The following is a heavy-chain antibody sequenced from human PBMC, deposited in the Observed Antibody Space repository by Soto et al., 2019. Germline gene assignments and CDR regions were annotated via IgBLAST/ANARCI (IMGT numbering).Heavy chain of an antibody. Sequence: QVQLVESGGGLVKPGGSLRLSCAASGFTFSDYYMSWIRQAPGKGLELVSYISSSGSTIYYADSVKGRFTISRDNAKNSLYLQMNSLSAEDTAVYYCASLYGSGSYFGYYYGIDVWGQGTTVTVSS. D-gene: IGHD3-10*01. V-gene: IGHV3-11*01. CDR3: ASLYGSGSYFGYYYGIDV. CDR2: ISSSGSTI. J-gene: IGHJ6*02. CDR1: GFTFSDYY.